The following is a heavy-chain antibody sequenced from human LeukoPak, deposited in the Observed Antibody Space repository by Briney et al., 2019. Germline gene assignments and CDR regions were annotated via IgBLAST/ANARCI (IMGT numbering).Heavy chain of an antibody. CDR2: ISWNSGSI. CDR3: AAIAVAGTYYFDY. V-gene: IGHV3-9*01. D-gene: IGHD6-19*01. Sequence: GRSLRLSCAASGFTFDDYAMHWVRQAPGKGLEWVSGISWNSGSIGYADSVKGRFTISRDNAKNSLYLLMNSLRAEDTALYYCAAIAVAGTYYFDYWGQGTLVTVSS. CDR1: GFTFDDYA. J-gene: IGHJ4*02.